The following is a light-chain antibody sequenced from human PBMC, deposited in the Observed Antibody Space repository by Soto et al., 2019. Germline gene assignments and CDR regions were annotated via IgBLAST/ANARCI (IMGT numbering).Light chain of an antibody. V-gene: IGKV3-20*01. CDR1: QVFGSS. CDR2: GAS. J-gene: IGKJ1*01. Sequence: EIVRAQSPATLSVSPGERATFACRASQVFGSSLAWYQQKPGQAPRLLIYGASVRATGISDRFSGSGSGADFTLTITSLEPEDFAVYYCQHYGGSPATFGQGTKVDIK. CDR3: QHYGGSPAT.